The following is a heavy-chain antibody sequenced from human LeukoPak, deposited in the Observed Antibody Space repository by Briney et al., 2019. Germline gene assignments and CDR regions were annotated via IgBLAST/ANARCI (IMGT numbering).Heavy chain of an antibody. J-gene: IGHJ4*02. V-gene: IGHV3-23*01. D-gene: IGHD6-13*01. CDR3: AKEGRYSSSWYDNDY. Sequence: GGSLRLSCAASGFTFSSYAMSWVRQAPGKGLEWVSAISGSGGSTYYADSVKGRFTISRDNSKNTLYLQMNSLRAEDMAVYYCAKEGRYSSSWYDNDYWGQGTLVTVSS. CDR2: ISGSGGST. CDR1: GFTFSSYA.